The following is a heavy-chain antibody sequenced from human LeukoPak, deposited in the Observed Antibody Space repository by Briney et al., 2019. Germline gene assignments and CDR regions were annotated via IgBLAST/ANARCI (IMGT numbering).Heavy chain of an antibody. CDR1: GFTFSSYW. V-gene: IGHV3-74*01. D-gene: IGHD3-3*01. CDR2: INSDGSST. J-gene: IGHJ4*02. Sequence: GGSLRLSCAASGFTFSSYWMHWVRQAPGKGLVWVSRINSDGSSTSYADSVKGRFTISRDNAKNTLYLQMNSLRAEDTAVYYCALTIFGGVVREWDQGTLVTVSS. CDR3: ALTIFGGVVRE.